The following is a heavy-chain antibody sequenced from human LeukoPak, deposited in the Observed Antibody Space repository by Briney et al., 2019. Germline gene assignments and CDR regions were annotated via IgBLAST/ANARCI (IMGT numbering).Heavy chain of an antibody. D-gene: IGHD3-22*01. V-gene: IGHV3-11*01. CDR1: GFTFSDYY. CDR2: ISSSGSTI. CDR3: ARDLYDSSGYYAPFDY. J-gene: IGHJ4*02. Sequence: GGSLRLSCAASGFTFSDYYMSWIRQAPGKGLEWVSYISSSGSTIYYADSVKGRFTISRDNAKNSLYLQMNSLRAEDTAVYYYARDLYDSSGYYAPFDYWGQGTLVTVSS.